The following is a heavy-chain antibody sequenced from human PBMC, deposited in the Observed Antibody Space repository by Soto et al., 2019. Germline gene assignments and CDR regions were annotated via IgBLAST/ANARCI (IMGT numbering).Heavy chain of an antibody. V-gene: IGHV1-8*01. D-gene: IGHD3-3*01. CDR2: MNPNSGNT. Sequence: QVQLVQSGAEVKKPGASVKVSCKASGYTFTSYDINWVRQATGQGLEWMGWMNPNSGNTGYAQKFQGRVTMTRNTSTSTAYMELSRLRSEDTAVYYCAREDTIFGVVVDYYYYYGMDVWGQGTTVTVSS. CDR1: GYTFTSYD. J-gene: IGHJ6*02. CDR3: AREDTIFGVVVDYYYYYGMDV.